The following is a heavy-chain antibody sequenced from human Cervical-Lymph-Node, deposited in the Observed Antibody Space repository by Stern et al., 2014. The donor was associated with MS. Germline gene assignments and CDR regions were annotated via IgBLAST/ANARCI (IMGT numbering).Heavy chain of an antibody. CDR3: ARSIREYAYGCDY. Sequence: QVQLGQSGAEVKKPGASVKVSCKASGYTFTYYYMHWVRQAPGQGLEWMGLINPSGGSTTYAQKFQGRVTLTRDTSTSTVYMELSSVRSDDTAVYYCARSIREYAYGCDYWGQGTLVTVSS. CDR2: INPSGGST. CDR1: GYTFTYYY. J-gene: IGHJ4*02. D-gene: IGHD3-16*01. V-gene: IGHV1-46*01.